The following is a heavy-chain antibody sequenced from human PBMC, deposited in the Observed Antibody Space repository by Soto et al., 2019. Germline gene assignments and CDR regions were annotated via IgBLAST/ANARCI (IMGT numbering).Heavy chain of an antibody. J-gene: IGHJ3*02. CDR1: GFTFSSYA. CDR3: AKEVGDYDFWSGYGAFDI. D-gene: IGHD3-3*01. V-gene: IGHV3-23*01. Sequence: GGSLRLSCAASGFTFSSYAMSWVRQAPGKGLEWVSAISGSGGSTYYADSVKGRFTISRDNSKNTLYLQMNSLRAEDTAVYYCAKEVGDYDFWSGYGAFDIWGQGTMVTVPS. CDR2: ISGSGGST.